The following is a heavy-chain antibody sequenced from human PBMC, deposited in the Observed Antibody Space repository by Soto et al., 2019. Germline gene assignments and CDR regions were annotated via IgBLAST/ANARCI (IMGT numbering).Heavy chain of an antibody. V-gene: IGHV5-51*01. CDR3: ARHYEHYFEY. CDR1: GYSFTSYW. D-gene: IGHD3-22*01. Sequence: PGQSLKISCKGSGYSFTSYWIGRVRQMPGKGLEWMAIIYPGNSDTRYSPSFQGQVTISADKSTSTAYLYWSSLKASDTAMYFCARHYEHYFEYWGQGALVTVSS. J-gene: IGHJ4*02. CDR2: IYPGNSDT.